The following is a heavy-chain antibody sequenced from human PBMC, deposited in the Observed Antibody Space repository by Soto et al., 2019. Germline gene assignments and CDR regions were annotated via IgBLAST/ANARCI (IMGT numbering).Heavy chain of an antibody. CDR3: ARTRGIVVIIMDAFDI. CDR1: GFTFSNYA. J-gene: IGHJ3*02. CDR2: ISNDGSRQ. Sequence: GSLRLSCAASGFTFSNYAVHWVRQAPGKGLEWVALISNDGSRQYYADSVKGRFTISRDNSKNTLYLQMNSLRAEDTAVYYCARTRGIVVIIMDAFDIWGQGTMVTVSS. D-gene: IGHD3-22*01. V-gene: IGHV3-30-3*01.